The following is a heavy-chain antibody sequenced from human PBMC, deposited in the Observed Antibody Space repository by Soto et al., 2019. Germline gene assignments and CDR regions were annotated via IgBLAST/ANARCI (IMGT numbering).Heavy chain of an antibody. V-gene: IGHV3-13*01. Sequence: GGSLRLSCAASGFTFSSYDMHWVRQATGKGLEWVSAIGTAGDTYYPGSVKGRFTISRENAKNSLYLQMNSLRAEDTAVYYCARLRYYYDSSGYQGSYYYYGMDVWGQGTTVTVSS. J-gene: IGHJ6*02. D-gene: IGHD3-22*01. CDR3: ARLRYYYDSSGYQGSYYYYGMDV. CDR1: GFTFSSYD. CDR2: IGTAGDT.